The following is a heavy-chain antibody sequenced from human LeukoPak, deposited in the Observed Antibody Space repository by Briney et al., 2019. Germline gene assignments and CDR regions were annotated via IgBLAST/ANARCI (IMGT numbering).Heavy chain of an antibody. CDR3: ATDLAAGPYYYGMDV. J-gene: IGHJ6*02. CDR2: LDPEDGET. D-gene: IGHD6-6*01. V-gene: IGHV1-24*01. CDR1: GYTLTELS. Sequence: ASVKVSCRVSGYTLTELSMHWVRQAPGKGLEWMGGLDPEDGETIYAQKFQGRVTMTEDTSTDTAYMELSSLRSEDTAVYYCATDLAAGPYYYGMDVWGQGTTVTVSS.